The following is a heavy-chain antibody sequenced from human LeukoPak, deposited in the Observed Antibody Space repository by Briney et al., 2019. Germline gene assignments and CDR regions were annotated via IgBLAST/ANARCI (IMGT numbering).Heavy chain of an antibody. CDR3: AKGYYGSGTPYYGMDV. J-gene: IGHJ6*02. Sequence: PGGSLKLSCAASGFTFSSYAMSWVRQAPGKGLEWVSTISGSGGSTYYADSVKGRFTISRDNSKNTLHLQMNSLRAEDTAVYYCAKGYYGSGTPYYGMDVWGQGTTVTVSS. CDR1: GFTFSSYA. CDR2: ISGSGGST. D-gene: IGHD3-10*01. V-gene: IGHV3-23*01.